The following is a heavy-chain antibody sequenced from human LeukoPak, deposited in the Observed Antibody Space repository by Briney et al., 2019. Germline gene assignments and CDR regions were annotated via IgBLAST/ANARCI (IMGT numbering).Heavy chain of an antibody. Sequence: VASVKVSCKASGYTFTGYYMHWVRQAPGQGPEWMGWINPNSGDTNYAQKFQGRVTMTRDTSISTAYMDLSRLTSDDTAVYYCARDRSQGRDFDYWGQGTLVTVSS. CDR2: INPNSGDT. CDR1: GYTFTGYY. J-gene: IGHJ4*02. V-gene: IGHV1-2*02. D-gene: IGHD3-10*01. CDR3: ARDRSQGRDFDY.